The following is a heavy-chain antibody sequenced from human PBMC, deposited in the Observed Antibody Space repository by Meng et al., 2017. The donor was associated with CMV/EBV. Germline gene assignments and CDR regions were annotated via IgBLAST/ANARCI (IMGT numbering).Heavy chain of an antibody. CDR2: ITSSGRTK. CDR3: ARDLPSDPSLDPIGLDY. J-gene: IGHJ4*02. Sequence: LSLTCAASGFIFSAYYMSWIRQAPGKGLEWVSYITSSGRTKYYADSVKGRFTISRDNAKNSLYLQMNSLRAEDTALYYCARDLPSDPSLDPIGLDYWGQGTLVTVSS. CDR1: GFIFSAYY. V-gene: IGHV3-11*01. D-gene: IGHD1-1*01.